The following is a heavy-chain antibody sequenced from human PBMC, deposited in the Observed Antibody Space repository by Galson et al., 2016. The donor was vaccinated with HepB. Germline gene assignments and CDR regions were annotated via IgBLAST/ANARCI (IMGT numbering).Heavy chain of an antibody. CDR3: ARALYRTNPPIAPTPFDS. D-gene: IGHD3-16*01. CDR1: GYTFTAYY. V-gene: IGHV1-46*01. J-gene: IGHJ5*01. CDR2: INPSDATT. Sequence: SVKVSCKASGYTFTAYYMHWLRQAPGQGLEWMGIINPSDATTNFAQKFQGRVTVTGDTSTSTVHMELSSLRSEDTAVYYCARALYRTNPPIAPTPFDSWGQGTLVTVSS.